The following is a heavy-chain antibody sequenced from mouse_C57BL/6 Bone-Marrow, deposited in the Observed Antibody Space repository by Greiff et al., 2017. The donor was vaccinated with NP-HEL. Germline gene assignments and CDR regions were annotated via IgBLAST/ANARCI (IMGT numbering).Heavy chain of an antibody. CDR2: ISSGGSYT. D-gene: IGHD4-1*01. CDR1: GFTFSSYG. CDR3: ARHETGGYFDY. Sequence: DVHLVESGGDLVKPGGSLKLSCAASGFTFSSYGMSWVRQTPDKRLEWVATISSGGSYTYYPDSVKGRFTISRDNAKNTLYLQMSSLKSEDTAMYYCARHETGGYFDYWGQGTTLTVSS. J-gene: IGHJ2*01. V-gene: IGHV5-6*01.